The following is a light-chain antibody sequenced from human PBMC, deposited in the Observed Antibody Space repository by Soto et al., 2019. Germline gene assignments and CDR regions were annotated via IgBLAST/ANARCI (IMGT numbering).Light chain of an antibody. CDR2: GAS. J-gene: IGKJ2*01. CDR1: QSVSSN. CDR3: QQYNSRPTYT. Sequence: EIVMTQSPATLSVSPGERATLSCRASQSVSSNLAWYQHKPGQAPRLLIYGASTRATGIPARFSGSGSGTEFTLTISLLQSEDFAVYYCQQYNSRPTYTFGQGTKLEIK. V-gene: IGKV3-15*01.